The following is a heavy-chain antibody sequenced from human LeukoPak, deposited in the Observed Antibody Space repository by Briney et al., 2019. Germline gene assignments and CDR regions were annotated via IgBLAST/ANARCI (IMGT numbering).Heavy chain of an antibody. CDR2: IYHSGST. Sequence: PSETLCLTCAVSGYSISSGYYWGWIRQPPGKGLEWIGSIYHSGSTYYNPSLKSRVTISVDTSKNQFSLKLSSVTAADTAVYYCARRITMVRGVIISLLYFDYWGQGTLVTVSS. CDR3: ARRITMVRGVIISLLYFDY. V-gene: IGHV4-38-2*01. J-gene: IGHJ4*02. D-gene: IGHD3-10*01. CDR1: GYSISSGYY.